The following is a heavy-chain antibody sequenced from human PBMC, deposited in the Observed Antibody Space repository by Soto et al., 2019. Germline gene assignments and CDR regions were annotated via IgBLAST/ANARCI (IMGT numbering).Heavy chain of an antibody. CDR3: ARDLNPLRAVAGQVYFQH. V-gene: IGHV3-33*01. J-gene: IGHJ1*01. Sequence: GGSLRLSCAASGFTFSSYGMHWVRQAPGKGLEWVAVIWYDGSNKYYADSVKGRFTISRDNSKNTLYLQMNSLRAEDTAVYYCARDLNPLRAVAGQVYFQHWGQGTLVTVSS. D-gene: IGHD6-19*01. CDR2: IWYDGSNK. CDR1: GFTFSSYG.